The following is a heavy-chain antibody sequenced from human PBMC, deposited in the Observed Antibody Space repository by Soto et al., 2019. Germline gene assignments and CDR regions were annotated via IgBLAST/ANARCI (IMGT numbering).Heavy chain of an antibody. J-gene: IGHJ6*03. CDR2: MNPKSGNR. Sequence: QVQLVQSGTEVKKPGASVKVSCKASGYTFTSYDINWVRQATGQGLEWMGWMNPKSGNRDYAQKFQGRVTMTWNTSISTSYMELNSLRSEDTAVYYCARGTFNGYNKIAYSYSLDVWGKGTTVTVSS. D-gene: IGHD5-12*01. CDR1: GYTFTSYD. CDR3: ARGTFNGYNKIAYSYSLDV. V-gene: IGHV1-8*01.